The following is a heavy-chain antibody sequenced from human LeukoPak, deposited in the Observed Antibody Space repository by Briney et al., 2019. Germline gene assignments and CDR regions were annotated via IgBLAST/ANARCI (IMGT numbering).Heavy chain of an antibody. CDR1: GFTFSHYA. V-gene: IGHV3-15*01. J-gene: IGHJ4*02. D-gene: IGHD3-3*02. Sequence: GGSLRLSCETSGFTFSHYAMSWVRQTPGKGLEWVGRIKSKTDGGTTDYAAPVKGRFTISRDDSKNTLYLQMNSLKTEDTAVYYCTTGGSDYAPFFFDYWGQGTLVTVSS. CDR3: TTGGSDYAPFFFDY. CDR2: IKSKTDGGTT.